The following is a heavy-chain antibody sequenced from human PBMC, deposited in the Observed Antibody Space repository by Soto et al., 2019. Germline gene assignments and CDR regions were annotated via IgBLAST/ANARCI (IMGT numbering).Heavy chain of an antibody. CDR1: GGSISSYY. J-gene: IGHJ4*02. V-gene: IGHV4-59*01. CDR2: IYYSGST. D-gene: IGHD3-22*01. CDR3: ARAIYYYDSSGSH. Sequence: SETLSLTCTVSGGSISSYYWSWIRQPPGKGLEWIGYIYYSGSTNYNPSLKSRVTISVDTSKNQFSLKLSSVTAADTAVYYCARAIYYYDSSGSHWGQGTLVTVSS.